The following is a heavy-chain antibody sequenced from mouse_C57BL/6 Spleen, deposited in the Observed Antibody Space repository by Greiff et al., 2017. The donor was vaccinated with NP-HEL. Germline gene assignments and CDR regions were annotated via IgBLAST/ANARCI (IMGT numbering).Heavy chain of an antibody. CDR3: ARWELKDPLWYFDV. Sequence: QVQLQQPGAELVKPGASVKLSCKASGYTFTSYWMQWVKQRPGQGLEWIGEIDPSDSYTNYNQKFKGKATLTVDTSSSTAYMQLSSLTSEDSAVYYCARWELKDPLWYFDVWGTGTTVTVSS. J-gene: IGHJ1*03. D-gene: IGHD4-1*01. CDR1: GYTFTSYW. V-gene: IGHV1-50*01. CDR2: IDPSDSYT.